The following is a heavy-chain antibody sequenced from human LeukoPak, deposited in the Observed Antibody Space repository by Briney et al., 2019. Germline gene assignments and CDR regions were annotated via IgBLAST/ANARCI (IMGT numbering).Heavy chain of an antibody. CDR1: GFTFSSYG. J-gene: IGHJ4*02. D-gene: IGHD3-3*01. CDR2: ISNDGSKK. CDR3: ARLYYDFWSGYFFDY. V-gene: IGHV3-30*03. Sequence: GGSLRLSCAASGFTFSSYGKHWVRQAPGKGLDWVAVISNDGSKKYYADSVKGRFTISRDNSKNTLYLQMNSLGAEDTAMYYCARLYYDFWSGYFFDYWGQGTLVTVSS.